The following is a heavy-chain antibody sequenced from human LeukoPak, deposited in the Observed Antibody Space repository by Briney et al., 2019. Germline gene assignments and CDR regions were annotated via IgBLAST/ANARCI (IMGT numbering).Heavy chain of an antibody. D-gene: IGHD2-15*01. CDR3: ARDLRSGGSDYYYYYGMDV. CDR1: GFTFSSYS. CDR2: ISSSSSYI. V-gene: IGHV3-21*01. J-gene: IGHJ6*02. Sequence: GGSLRLSCAASGFTFSSYSMNWVRQAPGKGLEWVSSISSSSSYIYYADSVKGRFTISRDNAKNSLYLQMNSLRAEDTAVYHCARDLRSGGSDYYYYYGMDVWGQGTTVTVSS.